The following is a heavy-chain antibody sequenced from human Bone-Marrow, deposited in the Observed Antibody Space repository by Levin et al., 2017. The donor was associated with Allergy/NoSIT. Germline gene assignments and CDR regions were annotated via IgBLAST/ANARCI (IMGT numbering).Heavy chain of an antibody. V-gene: IGHV1-8*01. D-gene: IGHD2-2*01. J-gene: IGHJ6*02. Sequence: PWASVKVSCKASGYTFSTYDITWVRQATGQGLEWVGWMNPNSGNTGYAQRFQGRVTMTRDTSISTAYMELSSLTSEDTAVYYCARAVRNQLVSDVWGQGTTVSVSS. CDR2: MNPNSGNT. CDR3: ARAVRNQLVSDV. CDR1: GYTFSTYD.